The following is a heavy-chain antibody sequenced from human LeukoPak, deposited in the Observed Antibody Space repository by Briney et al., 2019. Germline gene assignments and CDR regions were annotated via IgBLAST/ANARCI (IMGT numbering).Heavy chain of an antibody. D-gene: IGHD3-10*01. J-gene: IGHJ4*02. CDR3: ARDFAFGEPIY. CDR1: GFTFSDYS. V-gene: IGHV3-23*05. CDR2: INSRGRST. Sequence: GGSLRLSCAASGFTFSDYSMSWVRQAPGKGLEWVSNINSRGRSTYYADSVKGRFTISRDNSKNTLYLQVSSLRVEDTALYYCARDFAFGEPIYWGQGALVTVSS.